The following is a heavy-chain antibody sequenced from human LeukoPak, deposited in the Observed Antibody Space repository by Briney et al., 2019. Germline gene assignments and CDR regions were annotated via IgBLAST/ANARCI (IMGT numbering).Heavy chain of an antibody. V-gene: IGHV1-2*02. CDR2: INPNSGGT. D-gene: IGHD1-26*01. CDR3: ARSDSGSYAYFQR. Sequence: EASVKVSCKASEYSFNGYYIHWVRQAPGQGLEWMGWINPNSGGTNYAQKFQGRVTMTRDTSISTAYMELSRLRSDDTAVYYCARSDSGSYAYFQRWGQGTLVTVSS. J-gene: IGHJ1*01. CDR1: EYSFNGYY.